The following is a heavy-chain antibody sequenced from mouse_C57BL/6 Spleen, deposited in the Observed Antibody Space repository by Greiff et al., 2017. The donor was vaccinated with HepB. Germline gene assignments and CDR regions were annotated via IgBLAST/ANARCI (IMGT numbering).Heavy chain of an antibody. J-gene: IGHJ3*01. D-gene: IGHD1-1*01. V-gene: IGHV1-15*01. Sequence: VQLQQSGAELVRPGASVTLSCKASGYTITDYEMHWVKQTPVHGLEWIGAIDPETGGTAYNQKFKGKAILTADKSSSTAYMELRSLTSEDSAVYYCTYYYGSYWFAYWGQGTLVTVSA. CDR3: TYYYGSYWFAY. CDR1: GYTITDYE. CDR2: IDPETGGT.